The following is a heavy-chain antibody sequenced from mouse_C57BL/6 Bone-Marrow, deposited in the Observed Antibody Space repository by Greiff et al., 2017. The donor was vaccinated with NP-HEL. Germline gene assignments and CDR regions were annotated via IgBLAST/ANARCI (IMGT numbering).Heavy chain of an antibody. Sequence: EVHLVESGAELVRPGASVKLSCTASGFNIKDDYMHWVKQRPEQGLEWIGWIDPENGDTEYASKFQGKATITADTSSNTAYLQLSSLTSEDTAVYYCRYYYGSSPYAMDYWGQGTSVTVSS. J-gene: IGHJ4*01. CDR2: IDPENGDT. V-gene: IGHV14-4*01. CDR3: RYYYGSSPYAMDY. D-gene: IGHD1-1*01. CDR1: GFNIKDDY.